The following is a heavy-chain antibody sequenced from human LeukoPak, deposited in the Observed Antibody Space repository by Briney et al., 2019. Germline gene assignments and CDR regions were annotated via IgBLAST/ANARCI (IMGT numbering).Heavy chain of an antibody. CDR2: ISSSSSTI. CDR3: ARGVGYCCDGACYGPPHYSCYSGLDV. V-gene: IGHV3-48*01. J-gene: IGHJ6*02. Sequence: PGGSLRLSCAASGVIFSSYSMNWVRQAPGKGLEWVSYISSSSSTIHYADSVKGRFTISRDNAKNTLYLQMNSLRAEDTAVYYCARGVGYCCDGACYGPPHYSCYSGLDVWGQGTTVTVSS. CDR1: GVIFSSYS. D-gene: IGHD2-21*02.